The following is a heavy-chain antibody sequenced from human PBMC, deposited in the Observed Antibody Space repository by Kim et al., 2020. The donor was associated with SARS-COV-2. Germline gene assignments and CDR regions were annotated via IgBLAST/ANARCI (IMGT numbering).Heavy chain of an antibody. V-gene: IGHV1-3*01. CDR2: INGLSGFA. CDR1: GYALTSYA. Sequence: ASVKVSCKASGYALTSYAMHWVRQAPGQRLEWMGWINGLSGFAEYLQNFRGRVTITRDTPASTVYMELTSLTSEDTAVYYCAALNWHDPFDHWGQGTLVTVSS. CDR3: AALNWHDPFDH. J-gene: IGHJ4*02.